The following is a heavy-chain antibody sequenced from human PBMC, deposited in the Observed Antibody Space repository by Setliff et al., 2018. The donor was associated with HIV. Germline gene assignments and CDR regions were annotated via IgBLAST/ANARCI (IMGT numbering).Heavy chain of an antibody. CDR1: GGTFSSYV. CDR2: IIPIFGTA. V-gene: IGHV1-69*05. D-gene: IGHD3-22*01. CDR3: ARAAYGYDSSGYFFDY. Sequence: VQVSCKASGGTFSSYVISWVRQAPGQGLEWMGGIIPIFGTANYAQKFQGRVTITTDESTSTVYMELSSLRSEDTAVYYCARAAYGYDSSGYFFDYWGQGTLVTVSS. J-gene: IGHJ4*02.